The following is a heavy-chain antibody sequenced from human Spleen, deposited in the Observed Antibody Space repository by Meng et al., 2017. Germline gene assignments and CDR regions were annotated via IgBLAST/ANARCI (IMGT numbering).Heavy chain of an antibody. V-gene: IGHV1-2*06. D-gene: IGHD6-13*01. J-gene: IGHJ4*02. CDR3: ARDEDISAAGKLFGDY. CDR2: INPKSGDT. Sequence: QGQLGPSGAEVNKPGASVKASCKPSGYNFPDYYIHWVRQAPGQGLEWMGRINPKSGDTHYAQKFQGRVTMTGDTSISTAYMELSGLRSDDTAVYYCARDEDISAAGKLFGDYWGQGTLVTVSS. CDR1: GYNFPDYY.